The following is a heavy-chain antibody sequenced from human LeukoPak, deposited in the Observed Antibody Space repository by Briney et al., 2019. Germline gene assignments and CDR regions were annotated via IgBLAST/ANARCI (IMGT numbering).Heavy chain of an antibody. D-gene: IGHD6-13*01. CDR2: ISGSGGST. CDR3: AKDIGEAAAGTGLVIDY. Sequence: GGSLRLSCAASGFTFSSYAMSWFRQAPGKGLEWVSAISGSGGSTYYADSVKGRFTISRDNSKNTLYLQMNSLRAEDTAVYYCAKDIGEAAAGTGLVIDYWGQGTLVTVSS. CDR1: GFTFSSYA. V-gene: IGHV3-23*01. J-gene: IGHJ4*02.